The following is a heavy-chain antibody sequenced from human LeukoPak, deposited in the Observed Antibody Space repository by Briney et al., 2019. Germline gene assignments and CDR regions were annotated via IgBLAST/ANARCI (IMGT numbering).Heavy chain of an antibody. D-gene: IGHD5-18*01. CDR2: ISGSGGST. Sequence: GGSLRLSCAASGFTFSSYAMSWIRQAPGKGLEWVSAISGSGGSTYYADSVKGRFTISRDNSKNTLYLQMNSLRAEDTAVYYCAKAERRIQLWSSDGRGYYFDYWGQGTLVTVSS. CDR3: AKAERRIQLWSSDGRGYYFDY. V-gene: IGHV3-23*01. CDR1: GFTFSSYA. J-gene: IGHJ4*02.